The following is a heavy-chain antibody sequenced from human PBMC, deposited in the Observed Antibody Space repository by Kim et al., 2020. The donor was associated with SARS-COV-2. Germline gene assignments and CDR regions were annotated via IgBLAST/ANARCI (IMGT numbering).Heavy chain of an antibody. CDR3: ARDRTYYYDSNNY. V-gene: IGHV3-48*03. Sequence: YADSVKGRFTSSRDNAKNSLYLQMNTLTAEDTAVYYCARDRTYYYDSNNYWGQGTLVTVSS. D-gene: IGHD3-22*01. J-gene: IGHJ4*02.